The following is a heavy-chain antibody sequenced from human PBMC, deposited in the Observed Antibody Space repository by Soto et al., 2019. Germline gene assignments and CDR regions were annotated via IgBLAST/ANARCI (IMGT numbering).Heavy chain of an antibody. CDR2: IDASGST. V-gene: IGHV4-4*07. CDR1: GGSISSFQ. Sequence: PSETLSLTCTVSGGSISSFQWSWIRQTGGKGLEWIGRIDASGSTNYNPSLKSRVTISVDTSKNQFSLKLSSVTAADTAVYYCATEGAVGSFDYWGQGTLVTVSS. J-gene: IGHJ4*02. D-gene: IGHD6-13*01. CDR3: ATEGAVGSFDY.